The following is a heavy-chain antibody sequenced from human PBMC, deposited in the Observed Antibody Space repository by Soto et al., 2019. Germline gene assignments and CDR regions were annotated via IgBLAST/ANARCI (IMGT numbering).Heavy chain of an antibody. D-gene: IGHD3-16*01. CDR1: GFTFSDFG. V-gene: IGHV3-33*01. CDR3: ARDRLITYGAKIAPDH. Sequence: PVGSLRLSCKASGFTFSDFGMHWVRQAPGKGLEWVSAIWYDGSYQYYADPVRGRFTTSRDNSNNTLFLQMNSLRVGDTAVYYCARDRLITYGAKIAPDHWGQGALVTVSS. CDR2: IWYDGSYQ. J-gene: IGHJ5*02.